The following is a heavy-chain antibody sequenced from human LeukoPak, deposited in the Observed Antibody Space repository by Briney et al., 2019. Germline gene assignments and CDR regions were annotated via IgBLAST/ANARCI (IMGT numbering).Heavy chain of an antibody. V-gene: IGHV3-30*03. CDR2: ISYDGSNK. CDR3: ARSYCGGDCYSVPDY. D-gene: IGHD2-21*02. CDR1: GFTFSTYN. Sequence: GGSLRLSCAASGFTFSTYNMNWVRQAPGKGLEWVAVISYDGSNKYYADSVKGRFTISRDNSKNTLYLQMNSLRAEDTAVYYCARSYCGGDCYSVPDYWGQGTLVTVSS. J-gene: IGHJ4*02.